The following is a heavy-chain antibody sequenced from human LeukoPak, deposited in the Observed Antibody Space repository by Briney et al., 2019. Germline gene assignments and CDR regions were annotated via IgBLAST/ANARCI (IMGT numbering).Heavy chain of an antibody. CDR3: TRDKGGSYSDY. V-gene: IGHV1-46*01. D-gene: IGHD2-15*01. J-gene: IGHJ4*02. CDR2: INPNGGST. Sequence: ASVKVSFKASGYTFTTYYIHWVRQAPGQGLEWVGIINPNGGSTNYAQKLQGRVTMTRDTSTSTVYMELSSLGSEDTAVYYCTRDKGGSYSDYWGQGTLVTVSS. CDR1: GYTFTTYY.